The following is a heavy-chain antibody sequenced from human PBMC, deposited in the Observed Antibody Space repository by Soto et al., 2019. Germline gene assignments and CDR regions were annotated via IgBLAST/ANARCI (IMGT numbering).Heavy chain of an antibody. CDR1: GYDFNTNW. Sequence: GESLKISCRGSGYDFNTNWFGWVRQLPGRGLEWVGIMYPGDSDTRYNPSLQGHVTLSVDVTVSTAFLQWRSLETSDTGMYFCARLPRDCNKASCYYADHWGQGTQVTVS. V-gene: IGHV5-51*01. CDR3: ARLPRDCNKASCYYADH. D-gene: IGHD3-3*01. J-gene: IGHJ4*02. CDR2: MYPGDSDT.